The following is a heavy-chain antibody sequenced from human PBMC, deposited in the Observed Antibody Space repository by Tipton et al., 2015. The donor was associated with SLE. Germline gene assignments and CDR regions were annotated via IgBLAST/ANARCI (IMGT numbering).Heavy chain of an antibody. CDR2: IRYDGSNK. Sequence: SGFTFSSYGMHWVRQAPGKGLEWVAFIRYDGSNKYYADSVKGRFTISRDNSKNTLYLQMNSLRAEDTAVYYCAKDGIATAGTLGRWGQGTLVTVSS. CDR3: AKDGIATAGTLGR. CDR1: GFTFSSYG. D-gene: IGHD6-13*01. V-gene: IGHV3-30*02. J-gene: IGHJ4*02.